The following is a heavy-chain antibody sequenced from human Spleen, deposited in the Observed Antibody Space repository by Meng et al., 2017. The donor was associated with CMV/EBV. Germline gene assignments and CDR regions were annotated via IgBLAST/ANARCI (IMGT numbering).Heavy chain of an antibody. J-gene: IGHJ6*02. CDR3: ARDKTYCSATSCSAADRYYYYHGMDV. V-gene: IGHV3-11*04. CDR1: GFSFSYYQ. D-gene: IGHD2-2*01. Sequence: GGSLRLSCAASGFSFSYYQMNWIRQAPGKGLEYLAYISSGGATIYYADSVRGRFTISRDNAKNSLYLQITNLRAEDTAVYYCARDKTYCSATSCSAADRYYYYHGMDVWGQGTTVTVSS. CDR2: ISSGGATI.